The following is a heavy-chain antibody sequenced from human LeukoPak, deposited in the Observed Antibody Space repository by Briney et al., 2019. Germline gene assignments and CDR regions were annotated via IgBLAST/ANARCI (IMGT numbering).Heavy chain of an antibody. D-gene: IGHD3-22*01. Sequence: SETLSLTCTVSGGSIGSSDDYWGWIRQPPGRGLEWIGTIYYSGSTSYNPSLKSRVTISVDTSKNQFSLKLSSVTAADTAVYYCARHHRSGYYKVDYWGQGTLVTVSS. J-gene: IGHJ4*02. CDR3: ARHHRSGYYKVDY. V-gene: IGHV4-39*01. CDR1: GGSIGSSDDY. CDR2: IYYSGST.